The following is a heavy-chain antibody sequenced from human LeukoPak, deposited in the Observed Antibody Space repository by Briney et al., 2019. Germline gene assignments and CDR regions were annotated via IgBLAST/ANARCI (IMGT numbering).Heavy chain of an antibody. CDR2: IRGSGGST. D-gene: IGHD3-10*01. Sequence: PGGTLRLSCAASGFTFSSYGMSWVRQAPGKGLEWVSAIRGSGGSTHYADSVKGRFTISRDNSKNTLYLQMNSLRAEDTAVYYCAKGQVLVWFGPRYFDYWGQGTLVTVSS. CDR3: AKGQVLVWFGPRYFDY. CDR1: GFTFSSYG. J-gene: IGHJ4*02. V-gene: IGHV3-23*01.